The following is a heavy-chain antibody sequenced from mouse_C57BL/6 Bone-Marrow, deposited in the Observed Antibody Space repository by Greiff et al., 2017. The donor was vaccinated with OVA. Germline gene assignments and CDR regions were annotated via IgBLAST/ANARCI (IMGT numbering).Heavy chain of an antibody. V-gene: IGHV5-17*01. D-gene: IGHD1-1*01. Sequence: EVQGVESGGGLVKPGGSLKLSCAASGFTFSEYGMHWVRQAPEKGLEWVAYISSGSSTIYYADTVKGRFTISRDNAKNTLFLQMTSLRSEDTAMYYCARHYYGSSYAMDYWGQGTSVTVSS. CDR1: GFTFSEYG. CDR3: ARHYYGSSYAMDY. CDR2: ISSGSSTI. J-gene: IGHJ4*01.